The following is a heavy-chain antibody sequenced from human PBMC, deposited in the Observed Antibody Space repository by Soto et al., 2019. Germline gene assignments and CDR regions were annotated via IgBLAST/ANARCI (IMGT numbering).Heavy chain of an antibody. Sequence: QVQVVQSGAEVKKPGSSVKVSCKAPGGNFSSNGIRWVRQAPGQGLELMGGIIPTFGTTNYAHKFRGRVTITAYESTGTAYMELSSLRSDDTAVYYCAGASDSTWYNWLDPWGQGTLVTVSS. V-gene: IGHV1-69*01. CDR1: GGNFSSNG. J-gene: IGHJ5*02. CDR3: AGASDSTWYNWLDP. CDR2: IIPTFGTT. D-gene: IGHD5-18*01.